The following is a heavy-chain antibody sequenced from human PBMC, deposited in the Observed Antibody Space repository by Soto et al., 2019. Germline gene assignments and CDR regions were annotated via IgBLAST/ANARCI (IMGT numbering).Heavy chain of an antibody. Sequence: GSLRLSCAASGFTFSSYAMSWVLQAPGKGLEWVSAISGSGGSTYYADSVKGRFTISRDNSKNTLYLQMNSLRAEDTAVYYCAKAQYYDFWSGLNWFDPWGQGTLVTVSS. CDR2: ISGSGGST. CDR3: AKAQYYDFWSGLNWFDP. D-gene: IGHD3-3*01. CDR1: GFTFSSYA. V-gene: IGHV3-23*01. J-gene: IGHJ5*02.